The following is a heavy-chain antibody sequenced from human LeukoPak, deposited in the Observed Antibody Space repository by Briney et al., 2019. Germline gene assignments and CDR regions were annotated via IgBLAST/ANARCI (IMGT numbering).Heavy chain of an antibody. D-gene: IGHD3-22*01. CDR1: GGSTSSGAYY. Sequence: PSETLSLTWTVSGGSTSSGAYYWTWIRQPAGRGLEWIGRIYTTGRTNYDPSLESRVTISADTSKNQFSLNLSSVTAADTAVYYCARVYSSGYSVYYYYGMDVWGQGTTVTVSS. V-gene: IGHV4-61*02. CDR3: ARVYSSGYSVYYYYGMDV. J-gene: IGHJ6*02. CDR2: IYTTGRT.